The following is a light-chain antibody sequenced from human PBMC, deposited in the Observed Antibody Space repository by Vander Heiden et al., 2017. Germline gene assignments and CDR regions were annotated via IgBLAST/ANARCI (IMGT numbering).Light chain of an antibody. CDR1: SSNIGSGFD. J-gene: IGLJ3*02. CDR3: QSYDSSLDWV. Sequence: QSVLTQPPSVSGAPGPRVTISCTGSSSNIGSGFDVHWYQQPPGTAPKLLIYGNTNRPSGVPDRFSGSKSGTSASLAITGLQAEDEADYYCQSYDSSLDWVFGGGTKLTVL. CDR2: GNT. V-gene: IGLV1-40*01.